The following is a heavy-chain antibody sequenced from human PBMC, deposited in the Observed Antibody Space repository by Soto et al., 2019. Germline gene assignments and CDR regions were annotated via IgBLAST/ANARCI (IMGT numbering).Heavy chain of an antibody. V-gene: IGHV3-33*01. D-gene: IGHD2-15*01. CDR1: GFTFSSYG. Sequence: QVRLVESGGGVVQPGRSLRLSCAASGFTFSSYGMHWVRQAPGKGLEWVAVIWYDGSNKYYADSVKGRFTISRDNSKNTLYLQMNSLRAEDTAVYYCARDIGDCSGGSCYSPGYYYYGMDVWGQGTTVTVSS. CDR3: ARDIGDCSGGSCYSPGYYYYGMDV. CDR2: IWYDGSNK. J-gene: IGHJ6*02.